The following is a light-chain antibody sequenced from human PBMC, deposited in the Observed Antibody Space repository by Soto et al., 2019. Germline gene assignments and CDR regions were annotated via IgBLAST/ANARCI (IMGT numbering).Light chain of an antibody. CDR2: GAS. Sequence: ETVMTQSPATLSVSPGERATLSCRASQGVDSNLAWYQQKPGQAPRLLIYGASTRATGISARFSGSGSGTDFTLTISSLQSEDFAIYYCQQYNNWPPYTFGQGTKLEIK. V-gene: IGKV3-15*01. CDR3: QQYNNWPPYT. J-gene: IGKJ2*01. CDR1: QGVDSN.